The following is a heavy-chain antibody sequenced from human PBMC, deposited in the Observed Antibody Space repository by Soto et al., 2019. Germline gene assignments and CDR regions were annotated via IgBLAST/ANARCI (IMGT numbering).Heavy chain of an antibody. D-gene: IGHD3-10*01. CDR1: GYSFTTYG. CDR2: ISDYNGNT. J-gene: IGHJ6*02. Sequence: QVQLVQSGAEVKKPGASVKVSCKASGYSFTTYGISWVRQAPGQGLEWMGWISDYNGNTNYEKKFQGRVTMTTDTSKKTAYMELKSPRSDDTAVYYCAREGYYSGSGSYSPPRYYGMDVWGQGTTVTVS. CDR3: AREGYYSGSGSYSPPRYYGMDV. V-gene: IGHV1-18*01.